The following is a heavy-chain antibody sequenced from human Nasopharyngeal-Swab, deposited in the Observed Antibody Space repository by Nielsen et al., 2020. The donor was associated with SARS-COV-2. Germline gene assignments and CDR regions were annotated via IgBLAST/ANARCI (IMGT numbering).Heavy chain of an antibody. J-gene: IGHJ5*02. V-gene: IGHV1-18*01. CDR3: ARDRSPYGSGSYLWFDP. CDR2: ISAYSGNT. D-gene: IGHD3-10*01. Sequence: WVRQAPGQGLEWMGWISAYSGNTNYVQKLQGRVTMTTDTSTSTAYMELGSLRSDDTAVYYCARDRSPYGSGSYLWFDPWGQGTLVTVSS.